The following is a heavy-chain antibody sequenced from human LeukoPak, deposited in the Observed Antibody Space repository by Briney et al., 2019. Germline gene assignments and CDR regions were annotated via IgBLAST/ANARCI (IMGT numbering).Heavy chain of an antibody. Sequence: SETLSLTCTVSGGSISSSSYYWGWIRQPPGMGLEWIGSIYYSGSTYYNPSLKSRVTISVDTSKNQFSLKLSSVSAADTAVYYCAIPSIVGATWYFDYWGQGTLVTVSS. CDR3: AIPSIVGATWYFDY. CDR1: GGSISSSSYY. J-gene: IGHJ4*02. V-gene: IGHV4-39*01. CDR2: IYYSGST. D-gene: IGHD1-26*01.